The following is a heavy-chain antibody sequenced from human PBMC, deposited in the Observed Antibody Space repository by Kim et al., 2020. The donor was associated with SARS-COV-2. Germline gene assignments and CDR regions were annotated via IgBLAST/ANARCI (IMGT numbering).Heavy chain of an antibody. V-gene: IGHV3-33*05. CDR1: GFTFSSYG. D-gene: IGHD3-22*01. Sequence: GGSLRLSCAASGFTFSSYGMHWVRQAPGKGLEWVAVISYDGSNKYYADSVKGRFTISRDNSKNTLYLQMNSLRAEDTAVYYCARDLWRIVGGGGFDYWGQGTLVTVSS. CDR2: ISYDGSNK. J-gene: IGHJ4*02. CDR3: ARDLWRIVGGGGFDY.